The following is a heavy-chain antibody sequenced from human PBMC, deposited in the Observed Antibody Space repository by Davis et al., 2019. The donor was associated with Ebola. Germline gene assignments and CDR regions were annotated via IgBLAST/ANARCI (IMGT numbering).Heavy chain of an antibody. CDR3: ARGAPPKLYYYGMDV. V-gene: IGHV3-30*03. J-gene: IGHJ6*01. CDR1: GFSFSEFA. CDR2: TSYDGINK. Sequence: GESLKISCAASGFSFSEFAMHWVRQAPGKGLDWVAVTSYDGINKYLADSVQGRFTISRDNSKKKLCLQMDSLRPEDTAVYYCARGAPPKLYYYGMDVWGQGTTVTISS.